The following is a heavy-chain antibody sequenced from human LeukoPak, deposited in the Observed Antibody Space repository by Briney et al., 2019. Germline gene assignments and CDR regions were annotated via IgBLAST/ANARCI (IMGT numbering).Heavy chain of an antibody. CDR3: ARDFSGYDDY. D-gene: IGHD3-22*01. CDR1: GYTFSRYW. V-gene: IGHV3-74*01. Sequence: TGGSLRLSCAASGYTFSRYWIHWVRQAPGKGLVWVSRINTDGTITTYADSVKGRFTISRDNAKNILYLQMNSQRVEDTAVYYCARDFSGYDDYWGQGTLVTVSS. J-gene: IGHJ4*02. CDR2: INTDGTIT.